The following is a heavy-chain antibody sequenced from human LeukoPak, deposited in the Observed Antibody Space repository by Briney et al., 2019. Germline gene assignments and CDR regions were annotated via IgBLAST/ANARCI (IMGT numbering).Heavy chain of an antibody. D-gene: IGHD5-18*01. CDR1: GFTFDDYA. Sequence: SLRLSCVASGFTFDDYAMHWVRQAPGKGLEWVSSITWNSGSIVYADSVKGRFTISRDNAKNSLYLQMNSLRADDMALYYCAKGVGYSYGVAFDIWGQGTKATVSS. CDR2: ITWNSGSI. J-gene: IGHJ3*02. V-gene: IGHV3-9*03. CDR3: AKGVGYSYGVAFDI.